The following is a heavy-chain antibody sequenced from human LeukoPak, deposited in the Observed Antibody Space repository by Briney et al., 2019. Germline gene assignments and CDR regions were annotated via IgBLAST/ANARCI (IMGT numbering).Heavy chain of an antibody. Sequence: ASVKVSCKASGYTFTSYAMNWVRQAPGQGLEWMGRINTNTGNPTYAQGFTGRFVFSLDTSVRTAYLQISSLKAEDTAVYYCARDTSGTGSGWWGGTNWFDPWGQGTLVTVSS. V-gene: IGHV7-4-1*02. CDR1: GYTFTSYA. J-gene: IGHJ5*02. CDR3: ARDTSGTGSGWWGGTNWFDP. CDR2: INTNTGNP. D-gene: IGHD6-19*01.